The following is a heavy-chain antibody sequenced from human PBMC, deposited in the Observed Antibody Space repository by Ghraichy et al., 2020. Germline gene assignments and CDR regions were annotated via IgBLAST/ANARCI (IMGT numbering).Heavy chain of an antibody. CDR1: GGSISSGGYS. Sequence: QTLSLTCAVSGGSISSGGYSWSWIRQPPGKGLEWIGYIYHSGSTYYNPSLKSRVTISVDRSKNQFSLKLSSVTAADTAVYYCASKVTYYYDSSGYQDYYYYYMDVWGKGTTVTVSS. CDR3: ASKVTYYYDSSGYQDYYYYYMDV. CDR2: IYHSGST. D-gene: IGHD3-22*01. J-gene: IGHJ6*03. V-gene: IGHV4-30-2*01.